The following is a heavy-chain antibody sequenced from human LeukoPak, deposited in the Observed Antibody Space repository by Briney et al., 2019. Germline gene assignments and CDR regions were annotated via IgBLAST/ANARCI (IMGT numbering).Heavy chain of an antibody. V-gene: IGHV3-74*01. Sequence: PGGSLRLSCAASGFTFSSYSMHWVRQAPGKGLVWVSRINSDGISTTYADSVKGRFTISRDNAKNTLYLQMNSLRAEDTAGYYCARASGYNSDFFDYWGQGALVTVSS. CDR1: GFTFSSYS. CDR2: INSDGIST. D-gene: IGHD5-24*01. CDR3: ARASGYNSDFFDY. J-gene: IGHJ4*02.